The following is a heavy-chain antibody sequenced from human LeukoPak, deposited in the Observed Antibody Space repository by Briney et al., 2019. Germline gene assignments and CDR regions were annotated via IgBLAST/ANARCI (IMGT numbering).Heavy chain of an antibody. CDR2: ISYDGNNK. D-gene: IGHD2-21*01. CDR1: GFTFSSYA. V-gene: IGHV3-30*04. Sequence: GRSLRLSCAASGFTFSSYAMHCVRQAPGKGLEWVAVISYDGNNKYYADSLKGRFTISRDNSKNTLYLQMNSLRAEDTAVFYCAASIPPASWGQGTLVAVSS. CDR3: AASIPPAS. J-gene: IGHJ5*02.